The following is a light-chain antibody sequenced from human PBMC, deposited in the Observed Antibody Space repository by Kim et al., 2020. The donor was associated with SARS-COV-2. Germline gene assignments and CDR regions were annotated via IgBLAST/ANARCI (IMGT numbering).Light chain of an antibody. Sequence: QSVLTQPPSVYGAPGQRVTISCTASSPNIGAGYDVHWYQQLPGTAPKLLIYGNSNRPSGVPDRFSGSKSGTSASLAITGLQAEDEADYYCQSYDSSLSVYVFGTGTKVTDL. J-gene: IGLJ1*01. CDR2: GNS. V-gene: IGLV1-40*01. CDR1: SPNIGAGYD. CDR3: QSYDSSLSVYV.